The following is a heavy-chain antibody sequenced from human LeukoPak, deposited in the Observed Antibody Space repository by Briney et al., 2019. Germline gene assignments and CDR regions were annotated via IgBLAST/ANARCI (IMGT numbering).Heavy chain of an antibody. CDR2: IYYSGST. CDR3: ARVGLLPDLYNWFDP. Sequence: SETLSLTCTVSGGSISSSSYYWGWIRQPPGKGLEWIGSIYYSGSTCYNPSLKSRVTISVDTSKNQFSLKLSSVTAADTAVYYCARVGLLPDLYNWFDPWGQGTLVTVSS. J-gene: IGHJ5*02. V-gene: IGHV4-39*01. CDR1: GGSISSSSYY. D-gene: IGHD2-21*01.